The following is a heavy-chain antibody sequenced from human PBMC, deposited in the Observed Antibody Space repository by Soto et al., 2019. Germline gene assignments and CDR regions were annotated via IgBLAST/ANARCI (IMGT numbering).Heavy chain of an antibody. Sequence: KASETLSLTCAVYGGSFSGYYWSWIRQPPGKGLEWIGEINHSGSTNYNPSLKSRVTISVDTSKNQFSLKLSSVTAADTAVYYCARERTVRGVIRYGMDVWGQGTTVTVS. CDR2: INHSGST. CDR1: GGSFSGYY. D-gene: IGHD3-10*01. CDR3: ARERTVRGVIRYGMDV. J-gene: IGHJ6*02. V-gene: IGHV4-34*01.